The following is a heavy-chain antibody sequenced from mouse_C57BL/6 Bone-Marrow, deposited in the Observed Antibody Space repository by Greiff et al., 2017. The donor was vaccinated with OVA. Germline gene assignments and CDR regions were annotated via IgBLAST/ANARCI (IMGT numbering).Heavy chain of an antibody. J-gene: IGHJ1*03. CDR2: IVPENGDT. V-gene: IGHV14-4*01. D-gene: IGHD4-1*02. CDR3: TTGRQRGRRYFDV. Sequence: VQLQQSGAELVRPGASVKLSCTASGFNIKDDYMHWVKQRPEQGLEWIGWIVPENGDTEYASKFQGKATITADTSSNTAYLQLSSLTSEDTAVYYCTTGRQRGRRYFDVWGTGTTVTVSS. CDR1: GFNIKDDY.